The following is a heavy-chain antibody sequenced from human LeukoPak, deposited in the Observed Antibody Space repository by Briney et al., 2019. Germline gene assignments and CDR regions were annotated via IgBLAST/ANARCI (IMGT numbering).Heavy chain of an antibody. V-gene: IGHV1-8*01. D-gene: IGHD3-3*01. CDR3: ARAITIFDYYYMDV. CDR2: MNPNSGNT. J-gene: IGHJ6*03. CDR1: GDTFTTYD. Sequence: ASVKVSCRASGDTFTTYDINWVRQATGQGPEWMGWMNPNSGNTVYEPKFQGRVTMTRDTSISTAYLELSILRSEDTAVYYCARAITIFDYYYMDVWGKGTTVTVSS.